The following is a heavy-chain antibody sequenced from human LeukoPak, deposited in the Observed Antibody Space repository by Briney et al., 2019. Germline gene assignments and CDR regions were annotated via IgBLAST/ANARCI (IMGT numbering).Heavy chain of an antibody. CDR1: GFTFVDYG. J-gene: IGHJ4*02. Sequence: GGSLRLSCAASGFTFVDYGMSWVRQAPGKGLEWVSGINWNGGSTGYADSVEGRFTISRDNAKNSLYLQMNSLRAEDTALYYCARRLGGDYGGYYFDYWGQGTLVTVSS. D-gene: IGHD4-23*01. V-gene: IGHV3-20*04. CDR3: ARRLGGDYGGYYFDY. CDR2: INWNGGST.